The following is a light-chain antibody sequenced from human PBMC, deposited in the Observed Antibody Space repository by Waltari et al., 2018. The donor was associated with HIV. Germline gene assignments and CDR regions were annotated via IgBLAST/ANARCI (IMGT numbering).Light chain of an antibody. V-gene: IGLV3-21*02. J-gene: IGLJ2*01. CDR3: QVWDNSKDVVV. Sequence: SYVLTQPPSVSVAPGQTARITCGGNNIGSKSVPWYQQKPGQGPGMVGKDDTDRPTGRPGRFAGYKSGKTATLSIRRVEAGDEAEYYGQVWDNSKDVVVFGGGTKLTVL. CDR2: DDT. CDR1: NIGSKS.